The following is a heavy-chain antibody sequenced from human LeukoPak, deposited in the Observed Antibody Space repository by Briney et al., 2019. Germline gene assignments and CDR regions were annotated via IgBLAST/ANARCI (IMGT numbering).Heavy chain of an antibody. CDR2: ISYDGSNK. J-gene: IGHJ6*02. CDR3: AREYVVVVAATRYYYYGMDV. D-gene: IGHD2-15*01. CDR1: GFTFSSYA. V-gene: IGHV3-30*04. Sequence: GGSLRLSCAASGFTFSSYAMHWARQAPGKGLEWVAVISYDGSNKYYADSVKGRFTISRDNSKNTLYLQMNSLRAEDTAVYYCAREYVVVVAATRYYYYGMDVWGQGTTVTVSS.